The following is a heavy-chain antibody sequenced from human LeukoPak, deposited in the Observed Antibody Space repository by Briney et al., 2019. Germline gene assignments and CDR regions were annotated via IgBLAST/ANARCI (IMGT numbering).Heavy chain of an antibody. Sequence: PGGSLRLSCAASRFTFSSYAMHWVRQAPGKGLEWVSYISSSSSTIYYADSVKGRFTISRDNAKNSLYLQMNSLRAEDTAVYYCARGYWGIVVVPAATDAFDIWGQGTMVTVSS. CDR3: ARGYWGIVVVPAATDAFDI. CDR1: RFTFSSYA. V-gene: IGHV3-48*01. CDR2: ISSSSSTI. D-gene: IGHD2-2*01. J-gene: IGHJ3*02.